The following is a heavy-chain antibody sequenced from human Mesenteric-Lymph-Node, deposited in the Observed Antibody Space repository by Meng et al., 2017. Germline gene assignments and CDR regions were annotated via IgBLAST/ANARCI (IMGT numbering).Heavy chain of an antibody. V-gene: IGHV1-8*01. D-gene: IGHD3-10*01. CDR3: ARSITMVRGDAAFDY. CDR2: MNPNRGTT. CDR1: GYTFTSYD. J-gene: IGHJ4*02. Sequence: QGQRVQSGAEGKKPWSSVKVSCKASGYTFTSYDINWVRQGTGQGLEWMGWMNPNRGTTGYAQKFQGRVTMTRNISKSTAYMELSSLRSEDTAVYYCARSITMVRGDAAFDYWGQGTLVTVSS.